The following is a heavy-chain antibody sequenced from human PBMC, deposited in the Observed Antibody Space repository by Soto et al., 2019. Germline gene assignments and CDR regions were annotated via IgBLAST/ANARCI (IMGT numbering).Heavy chain of an antibody. CDR3: ARDGLPITIFGVVPFNPNYYGMGV. J-gene: IGHJ6*02. CDR1: GGSISSYY. V-gene: IGHV4-4*07. Sequence: NPSETLSLTCTVSGGSISSYYWSWIRQPPGKGLEWIGRIYTSGSTNYNPSLKSRVTMSVDTSKNQFSLKLSSVTAADTAVYYCARDGLPITIFGVVPFNPNYYGMGVWGQGTTVTVSS. D-gene: IGHD3-3*01. CDR2: IYTSGST.